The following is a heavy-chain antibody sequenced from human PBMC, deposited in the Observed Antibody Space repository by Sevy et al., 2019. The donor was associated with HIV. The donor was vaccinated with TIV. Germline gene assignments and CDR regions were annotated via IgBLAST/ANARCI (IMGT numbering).Heavy chain of an antibody. V-gene: IGHV3-33*01. CDR2: IWYDGSNK. CDR1: GFTFSSYG. D-gene: IGHD3-10*01. J-gene: IGHJ6*02. CDR3: ASEAHYGSGSYYYYYYGMDV. Sequence: GGSLRLSCAASGFTFSSYGMHWVRQAPGKGLEWVAVIWYDGSNKYYADSVKGRFTISRENSKNTLYLQMNSLRAEDTAVYYCASEAHYGSGSYYYYYYGMDVWGQGTTVTVSS.